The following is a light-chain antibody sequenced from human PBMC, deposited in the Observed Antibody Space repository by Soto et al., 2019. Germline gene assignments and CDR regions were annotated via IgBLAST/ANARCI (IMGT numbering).Light chain of an antibody. J-gene: IGLJ1*01. CDR3: QVWDSSSDHPRGV. Sequence: SYELTQPPSVSVAPGKTARITCGGNNIGSKSVHWYQQKPGQAPVLVIYYDSDRPSGIPERFSGSNSGNTATLTISRVEAGDEADYYCQVWDSSSDHPRGVFRTGTKLTVL. CDR1: NIGSKS. V-gene: IGLV3-21*04. CDR2: YDS.